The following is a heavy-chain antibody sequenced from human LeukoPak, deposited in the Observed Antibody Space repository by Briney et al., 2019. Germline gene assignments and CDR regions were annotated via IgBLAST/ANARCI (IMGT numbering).Heavy chain of an antibody. Sequence: GRSLRLSCGASGFTFRTYAMSWVRQAPGKGLEWVSSVSGNGGSTYYADSVKGRFTISRDNSKNTLYLQMNSLRAEDTAVYYCAKEIGDYVWGSYSYYFDYWGQGTLVTVSS. D-gene: IGHD3-16*01. CDR1: GFTFRTYA. J-gene: IGHJ4*02. CDR3: AKEIGDYVWGSYSYYFDY. CDR2: VSGNGGST. V-gene: IGHV3-23*01.